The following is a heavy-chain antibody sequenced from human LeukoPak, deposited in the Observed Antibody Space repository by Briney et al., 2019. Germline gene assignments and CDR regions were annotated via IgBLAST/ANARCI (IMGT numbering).Heavy chain of an antibody. Sequence: PGRSLRLSCAASGFTFSSYGMHWVRRAPGKGLEWVAVIWYDGSNKYYADSVKGRFTISRDNAKNSLYLQMSSLRAEDTAVYYCARENIEQWLAVFEYWGQGTLVTVSS. CDR3: ARENIEQWLAVFEY. V-gene: IGHV3-33*01. D-gene: IGHD6-19*01. CDR2: IWYDGSNK. CDR1: GFTFSSYG. J-gene: IGHJ4*02.